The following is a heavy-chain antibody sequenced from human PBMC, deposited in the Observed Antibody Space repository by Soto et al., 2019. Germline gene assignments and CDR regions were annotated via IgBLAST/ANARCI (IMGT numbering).Heavy chain of an antibody. V-gene: IGHV4-31*03. CDR3: ARIPKDNYCGSGSPTRAFQH. CDR1: GGSIISGGYY. J-gene: IGHJ1*01. D-gene: IGHD3-10*01. CDR2: IYYSGST. Sequence: PSETLSLTCTVSGGSIISGGYYWSWIRQHPGKGLEWIVYIYYSGSTYYNLSLKSRVTISVDTSKNQFSLKLSSVTAADTAVYYCARIPKDNYCGSGSPTRAFQHWGQGILVSVCS.